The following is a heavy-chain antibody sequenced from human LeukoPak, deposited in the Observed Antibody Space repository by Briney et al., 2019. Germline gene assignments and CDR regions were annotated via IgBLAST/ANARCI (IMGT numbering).Heavy chain of an antibody. CDR2: ISAYNGNT. CDR3: ARVGDWVTGTTRWFDP. V-gene: IGHV1-18*04. D-gene: IGHD1-7*01. CDR1: KYIFTGYY. J-gene: IGHJ5*02. Sequence: GASVKVSCKASKYIFTGYYLHWVRQAPGQGLEWMGWISAYNGNTNYAQKLQGRVTMTTDTSTSTAYMELRSLRSDDTAVYYCARVGDWVTGTTRWFDPWGQGTLVTVSS.